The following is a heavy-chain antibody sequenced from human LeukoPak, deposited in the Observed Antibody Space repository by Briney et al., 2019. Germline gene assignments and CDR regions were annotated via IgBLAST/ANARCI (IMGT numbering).Heavy chain of an antibody. CDR3: ARGFAYGDTGSFDY. CDR1: GGSISSGGDY. V-gene: IGHV4-61*08. D-gene: IGHD4-17*01. Sequence: PSETLSLTCTVTGGSISSGGDYWSWIRQPPGKGLEWIGYIHYRGSTTYNPPLKSRATISVDTSKNQFSLKLSSVTAADTAVYYCARGFAYGDTGSFDYWGQGTLVTVSS. CDR2: IHYRGST. J-gene: IGHJ4*02.